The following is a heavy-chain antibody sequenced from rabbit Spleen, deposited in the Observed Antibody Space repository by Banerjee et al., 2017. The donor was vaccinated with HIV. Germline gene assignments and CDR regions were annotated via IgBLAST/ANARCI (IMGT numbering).Heavy chain of an antibody. CDR3: ARILVFSGSSYPYNL. V-gene: IGHV1S45*01. CDR1: GFSFSNKAV. J-gene: IGHJ4*01. CDR2: IYAGSSGNT. D-gene: IGHD8-1*01. Sequence: EQLLESGGGLVKPEGSLKLSCTASGFSFSNKAVMCWVRQAPGKGLEWIACIYAGSSGNTYSATWAKGRFTISKTSSTTVTLQMTSLTAADTATYFCARILVFSGSSYPYNLWGPGTLVTVS.